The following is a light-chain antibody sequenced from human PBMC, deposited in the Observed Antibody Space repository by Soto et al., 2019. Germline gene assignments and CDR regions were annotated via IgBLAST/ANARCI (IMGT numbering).Light chain of an antibody. CDR2: SID. Sequence: QSVLTQPPSASGTPGQRVTIACSGSSSNIGSNTVNWYHQLPGPAPKLRSYSIDQRPSGVPDRFSGADSGASASLALSGLKAEDEAASECAAWYDRLNLGVFGGGTKLTVL. J-gene: IGLJ3*02. CDR3: AAWYDRLNLGV. V-gene: IGLV1-44*01. CDR1: SSNIGSNT.